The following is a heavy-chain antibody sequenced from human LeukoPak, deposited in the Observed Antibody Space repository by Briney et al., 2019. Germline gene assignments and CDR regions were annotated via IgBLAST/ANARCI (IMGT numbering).Heavy chain of an antibody. CDR1: GFTFSSYT. Sequence: GGSLRLSCAASGFTFSSYTMNWVRQAPGKGLEWVSSISSSSSYIDHADSVKGRFTISRDNAKNSLYLQMNSLRAEDTAVYYCASAYCTGGSCYWNFDYWGQGTLVTVSS. J-gene: IGHJ4*02. CDR3: ASAYCTGGSCYWNFDY. CDR2: ISSSSSYI. D-gene: IGHD2-15*01. V-gene: IGHV3-21*01.